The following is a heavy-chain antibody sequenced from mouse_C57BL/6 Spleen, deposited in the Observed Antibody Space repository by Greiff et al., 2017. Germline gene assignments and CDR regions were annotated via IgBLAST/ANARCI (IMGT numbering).Heavy chain of an antibody. V-gene: IGHV1-76*01. J-gene: IGHJ2*01. CDR1: GYTFTDYY. CDR2: IYPGSGNT. D-gene: IGHD3-2*02. Sequence: QVQLKESGAELVRPGASVKLSCKASGYTFTDYYINWVKQRPGQGLEWIARIYPGSGNTYYNEKFKGKATLTAEKSSSTAYMQLSSLTSEDSAVYFCARGSGHDYWGKGTTLTGSS. CDR3: ARGSGHDY.